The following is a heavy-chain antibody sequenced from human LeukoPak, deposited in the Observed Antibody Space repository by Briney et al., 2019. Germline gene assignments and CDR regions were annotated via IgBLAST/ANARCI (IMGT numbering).Heavy chain of an antibody. V-gene: IGHV3-30*04. CDR1: GFTFSSYA. Sequence: PGRSLRLSCAASGFTFSSYAMHWVRQAPGKGLEWVAVISYDGSNKYYADSVKGRFTISRDNSKNTLYLQMNSLRAEDTAVYYCARGPDTAMVYYYYGMDVWGKGTTVTVSS. CDR3: ARGPDTAMVYYYYGMDV. CDR2: ISYDGSNK. D-gene: IGHD5-18*01. J-gene: IGHJ6*04.